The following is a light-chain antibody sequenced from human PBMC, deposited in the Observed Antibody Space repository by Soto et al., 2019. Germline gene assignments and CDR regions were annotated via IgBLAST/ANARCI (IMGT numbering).Light chain of an antibody. J-gene: IGKJ1*01. V-gene: IGKV3-20*01. CDR2: GAS. Sequence: EVVLTQSPGTLSLSPGERATLSCRASQSVSSSYLAWYQQKPGQAPRLLIYGASSGATGIPDRFSGSGSGTDFTLTISRQEPEDFAVYYCQHYGTSPTWTFGQGTKVEI. CDR3: QHYGTSPTWT. CDR1: QSVSSSY.